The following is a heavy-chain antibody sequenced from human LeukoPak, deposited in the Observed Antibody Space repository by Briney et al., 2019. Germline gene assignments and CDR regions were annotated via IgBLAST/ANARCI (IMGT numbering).Heavy chain of an antibody. CDR2: ISSSSSTI. D-gene: IGHD1-1*01. CDR1: GFTFDDYG. V-gene: IGHV3-48*01. J-gene: IGHJ4*02. Sequence: PGGSLRLSCAASGFTFDDYGMSWVRQAPGKGLEWVSYISSSSSTIYHADSVKGRFTISRDNAKNSLYLQMNSLRAEDTAVYYCASGAIVGTSRFAYWGQGTLVTVSS. CDR3: ASGAIVGTSRFAY.